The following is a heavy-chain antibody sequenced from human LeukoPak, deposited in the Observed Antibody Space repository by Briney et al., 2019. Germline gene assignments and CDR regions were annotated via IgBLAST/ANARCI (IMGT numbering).Heavy chain of an antibody. CDR2: MYPWGAA. V-gene: IGHV3-66*02. D-gene: IGHD4-23*01. Sequence: GGSLRLSCAAPGITLNTNDMNWVRQAPGKGLEWVSIMYPWGAAFYTDSVKGRFTVTRDESKNMMFLQMNTLRPDDTAMYYCVRQGGGDNCRWGQGALVTVSS. CDR1: GITLNTND. CDR3: VRQGGGDNCR. J-gene: IGHJ4*01.